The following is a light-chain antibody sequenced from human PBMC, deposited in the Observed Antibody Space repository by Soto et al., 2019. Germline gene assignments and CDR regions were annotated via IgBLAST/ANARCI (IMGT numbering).Light chain of an antibody. CDR3: QQYDSYSYT. Sequence: DIQTTQSPSTLSASVGDRVTITCRASQSISNWLAWYQQKPGKAPKLLISGASSLESGVPSRFSGSGSGTGFTLTISSLQPDDFATYYCQQYDSYSYTFGQGTKVDIK. CDR2: GAS. V-gene: IGKV1-5*01. CDR1: QSISNW. J-gene: IGKJ2*01.